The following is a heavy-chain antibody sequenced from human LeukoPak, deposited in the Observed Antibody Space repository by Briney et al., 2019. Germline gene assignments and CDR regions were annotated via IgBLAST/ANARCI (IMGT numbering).Heavy chain of an antibody. CDR3: TKSRYYFDS. D-gene: IGHD1-14*01. Sequence: PGGSLRLSCAASGFTFSSYAISWVRQAPGKGLEWVSAISGSGGSTYYADSVKGRLTISRDNSKNTLYLQINSLRAEDTAVYYCTKSRYYFDSWGQGTLVTVSS. J-gene: IGHJ4*02. V-gene: IGHV3-23*01. CDR2: ISGSGGST. CDR1: GFTFSSYA.